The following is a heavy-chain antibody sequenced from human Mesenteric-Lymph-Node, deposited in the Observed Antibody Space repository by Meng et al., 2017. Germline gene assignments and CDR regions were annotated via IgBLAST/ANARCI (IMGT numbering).Heavy chain of an antibody. V-gene: IGHV3-33*01. CDR2: IWPDGNTQ. CDR3: ARHNHAYDWDN. CDR1: GFTFSFYG. Sequence: QVQLVESGGVVVPPGRSLRLSCAASGFTFSFYGMHWVRQAPGKGLEWVAMIWPDGNTQFYSDSVRGRFTISRDNFKNTLYLQMNSLRAEDTAIYFCARHNHAYDWDNWGQGTLVTVSS. D-gene: IGHD1-1*01. J-gene: IGHJ4*02.